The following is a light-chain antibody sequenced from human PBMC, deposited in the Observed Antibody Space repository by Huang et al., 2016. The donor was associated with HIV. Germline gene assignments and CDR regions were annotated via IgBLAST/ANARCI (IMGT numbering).Light chain of an antibody. J-gene: IGKJ5*01. CDR3: QQSYSTASS. V-gene: IGKV1-39*01. Sequence: DVQMTQSPSSLSASVGDRVTITCRASQSISSYLNWYQQQPGKAPKLLIYAASSLQSGVPSRFSGRGSGTDFTLTISSLQPEDFATYYYQQSYSTASSFGQGTRLEIK. CDR2: AAS. CDR1: QSISSY.